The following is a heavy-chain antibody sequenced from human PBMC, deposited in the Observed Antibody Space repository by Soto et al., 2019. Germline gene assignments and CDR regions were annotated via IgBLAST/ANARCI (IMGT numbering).Heavy chain of an antibody. V-gene: IGHV3-23*01. CDR1: GFTFSSYA. D-gene: IGHD2-15*01. CDR3: AKDLADIVVVVAGYYFDY. Sequence: GGSLRLSCAASGFTFSSYAMSWVRQAPGKGLEWVSAISGSGGSTYYADSVKGRFTISRDNSKNTLYLQMNSLRAEDTAVYYCAKDLADIVVVVAGYYFDYWGQGTLVTVSS. CDR2: ISGSGGST. J-gene: IGHJ4*02.